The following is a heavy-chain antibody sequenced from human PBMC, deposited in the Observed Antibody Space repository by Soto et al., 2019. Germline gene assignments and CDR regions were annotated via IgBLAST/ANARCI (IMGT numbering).Heavy chain of an antibody. J-gene: IGHJ4*02. Sequence: LSLTCTVSGGSISTYYWSWIRQPPGKGLEWIGNIYYSGSTTYNPSLKSRVTVSVDTSKNQFSLKLSSVTAADTAVYYCARARGGYFDYWGQGTLVTVSS. CDR3: ARARGGYFDY. CDR1: GGSISTYY. V-gene: IGHV4-59*01. CDR2: IYYSGST.